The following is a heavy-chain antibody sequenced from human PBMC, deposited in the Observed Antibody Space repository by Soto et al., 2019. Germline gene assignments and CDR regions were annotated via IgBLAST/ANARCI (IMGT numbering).Heavy chain of an antibody. V-gene: IGHV1-46*01. D-gene: IGHD3-3*01. J-gene: IGHJ4*02. CDR1: GYTFTSYY. CDR3: ARGPLWRGYYTPNFDY. Sequence: QVQLVQSGAEVKKPGASVKVSCKASGYTFTSYYMHWVRQAPGQGLEWMGIINPSGGSTSYAQKFQGRVTMTRDTSTSTVDMALSSLRSEDTAVYYCARGPLWRGYYTPNFDYWGQGTLVTVSS. CDR2: INPSGGST.